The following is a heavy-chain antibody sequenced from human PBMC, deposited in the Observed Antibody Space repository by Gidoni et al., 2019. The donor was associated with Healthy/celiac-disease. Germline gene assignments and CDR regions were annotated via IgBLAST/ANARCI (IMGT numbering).Heavy chain of an antibody. V-gene: IGHV4-61*02. J-gene: IGHJ4*02. Sequence: QLQLQESGPALVKPSQTLSLTCPASGGSISSGSYYWSWSRQPAGKGLEWIWRIYTSGSTNYNPSLKSRVTTSVESSKNQFYLKRSAVTAAETAVYYCAHEGVEYFDYWGQGTLVTVSS. CDR2: IYTSGST. D-gene: IGHD3-3*01. CDR1: GGSISSGSYY. CDR3: AHEGVEYFDY.